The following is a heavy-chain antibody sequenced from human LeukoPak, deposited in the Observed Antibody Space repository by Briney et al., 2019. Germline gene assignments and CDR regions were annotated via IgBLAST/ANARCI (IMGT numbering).Heavy chain of an antibody. CDR1: GFVLSDYG. Sequence: GGSLRLSCAASGFVLSDYGMHWVRQAPGKGLEGVEFVRNDGSNEYYVGSVKGRFTISRDKSKNTLYLQMNSLRGEDTAVYSCAKESDSGYHSEGPKNWGLGTLVTVSS. V-gene: IGHV3-30*02. CDR2: VRNDGSNE. J-gene: IGHJ4*02. CDR3: AKESDSGYHSEGPKN. D-gene: IGHD5-12*01.